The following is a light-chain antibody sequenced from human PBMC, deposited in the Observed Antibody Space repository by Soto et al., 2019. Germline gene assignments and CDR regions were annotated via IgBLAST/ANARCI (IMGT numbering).Light chain of an antibody. CDR1: QHVPSSS. CDR2: GAS. V-gene: IGKV3-20*01. Sequence: EIVLTQSPGTLSLSPGDRATLSCRASQHVPSSSLAWYQQKPGQAPRLLIYGASSGATGVPDRFSGSGSGTDFTLTISRLEPEDFAVYYCQHCGISPFSFGPGTKVDV. J-gene: IGKJ3*01. CDR3: QHCGISPFS.